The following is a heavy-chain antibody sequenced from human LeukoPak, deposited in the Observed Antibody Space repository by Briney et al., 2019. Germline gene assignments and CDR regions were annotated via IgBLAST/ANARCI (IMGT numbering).Heavy chain of an antibody. V-gene: IGHV4-59*01. J-gene: IGHJ3*02. Sequence: SETLSLTCTVSGGSISSYYWSWLRQPPGKGLEYIGYTHYSGSTNYNPSLKSRVTISLDTSGNQFSLKLSSVTAADTAVYYCASGYCGGACQLGGVDMWGQGTLVTVSS. D-gene: IGHD2-21*02. CDR1: GGSISSYY. CDR3: ASGYCGGACQLGGVDM. CDR2: THYSGST.